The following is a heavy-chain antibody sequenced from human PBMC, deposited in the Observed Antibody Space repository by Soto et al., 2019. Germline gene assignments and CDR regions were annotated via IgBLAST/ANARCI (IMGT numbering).Heavy chain of an antibody. J-gene: IGHJ4*02. CDR2: IWYDGSNK. D-gene: IGHD3-22*01. CDR3: AGEARGGDEITMIVD. CDR1: GFTFSSYG. V-gene: IGHV3-33*01. Sequence: QVQLVESGGGVVQPGRSLRLSCAASGFTFSSYGMHWVRQAPGKGLEWVAVIWYDGSNKYYADSVKGRFTISRDNSKNTVYLQKNSLRDEVTAGYYCAGEARGGDEITMIVDWGQGTLVTVS.